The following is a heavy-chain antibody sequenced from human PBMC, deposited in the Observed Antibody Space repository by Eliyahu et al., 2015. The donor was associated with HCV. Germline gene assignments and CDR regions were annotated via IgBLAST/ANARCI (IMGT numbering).Heavy chain of an antibody. J-gene: IGHJ6*03. V-gene: IGHV4-61*02. D-gene: IGHD3-10*01. CDR3: FRSGYYYMDV. Sequence: QESGPGLVKPSQTLSLTCTVSGGSISSGSYYWSWIRQPAGKGLEWIGRIYTSGSTNYNPSLKSRVTMSVDTSKNQFSLKLNPFTPPDTALPYFFRSGYYYMDVWGKGTTVTVSS. CDR1: GGSISSGSYY. CDR2: IYTSGST.